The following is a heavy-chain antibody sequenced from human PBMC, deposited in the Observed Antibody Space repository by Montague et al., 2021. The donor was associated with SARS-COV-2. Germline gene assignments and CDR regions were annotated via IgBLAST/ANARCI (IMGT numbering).Heavy chain of an antibody. CDR2: ISFGGSSV. CDR1: GFTFSSYE. V-gene: IGHV3-48*03. J-gene: IGHJ4*02. Sequence: SLRLSCAASGFTFSSYEFNWVRQAPGKGLEWLAYISFGGSSVYYADSVKGRFTISRDNDKNSLYLQMDSLTADDTAVYYCAREPYCDGGNCYSLFDSWGQGALVTVSS. D-gene: IGHD2-15*01. CDR3: AREPYCDGGNCYSLFDS.